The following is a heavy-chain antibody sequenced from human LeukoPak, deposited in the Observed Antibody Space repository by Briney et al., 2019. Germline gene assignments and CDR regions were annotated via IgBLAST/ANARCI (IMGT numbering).Heavy chain of an antibody. J-gene: IGHJ4*02. D-gene: IGHD6-19*01. V-gene: IGHV3-74*01. CDR3: ATKQWLAPPPDS. Sequence: SGGSLRLSCAASGFTFSKYWMLWVRQAPGQGLESVSRINTDGTVTTYADSVKGRFTVSRDNADNIMFLQMNSVRDEDTAVYYCATKQWLAPPPDSWGQGTPVTVSS. CDR2: INTDGTVT. CDR1: GFTFSKYW.